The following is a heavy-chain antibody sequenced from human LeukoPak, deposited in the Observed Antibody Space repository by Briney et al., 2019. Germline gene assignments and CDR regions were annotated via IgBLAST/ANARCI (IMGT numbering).Heavy chain of an antibody. D-gene: IGHD4-17*01. CDR1: GGSISSYY. V-gene: IGHV4-59*08. Sequence: SETLSLTCTVSGGSISSYYWSWIRQSPGKGLEWIGYIYYSGSTNYNPSLKSRVTISVDTSKNQFSLKLSSVTAADTAVYYCARRVGTTNNWFDPWGQGTLVTVSS. CDR3: ARRVGTTNNWFDP. J-gene: IGHJ5*02. CDR2: IYYSGST.